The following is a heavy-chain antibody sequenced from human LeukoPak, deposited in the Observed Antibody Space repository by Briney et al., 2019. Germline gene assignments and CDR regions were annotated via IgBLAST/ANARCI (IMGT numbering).Heavy chain of an antibody. CDR1: GFTVSNYW. J-gene: IGHJ4*02. CDR3: ARSGWPYYFDQ. V-gene: IGHV3-74*01. D-gene: IGHD3-22*01. CDR2: LHSDGSST. Sequence: HPGGSLRLSCGASGFTVSNYWMHWVRQAPGKGLVWVSRLHSDGSSTSYGDSVKGRFTISRDNANNTLYLHMNSLRAEDTAVYYCARSGWPYYFDQWGQGTLVTVSS.